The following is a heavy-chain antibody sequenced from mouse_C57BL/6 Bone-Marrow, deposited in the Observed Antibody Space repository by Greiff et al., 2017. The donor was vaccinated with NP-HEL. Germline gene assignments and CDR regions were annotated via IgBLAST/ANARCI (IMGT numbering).Heavy chain of an antibody. V-gene: IGHV1-55*01. Sequence: VQLQQPGASVKMSCKASGYTFTSYWITWVKQRPGQGLEWIGDIYPGSGSTNYNEKFKSKATLTVDTSSSTAYMQLSSLTSEDSAVYYCARGGNWGADYWGQGTTLTVSS. CDR3: ARGGNWGADY. J-gene: IGHJ2*01. CDR2: IYPGSGST. CDR1: GYTFTSYW. D-gene: IGHD4-1*01.